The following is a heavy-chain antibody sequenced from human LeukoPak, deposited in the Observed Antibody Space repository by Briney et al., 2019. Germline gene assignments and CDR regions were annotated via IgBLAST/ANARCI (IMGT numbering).Heavy chain of an antibody. CDR1: GFNLDDYA. D-gene: IGHD2-2*01. Sequence: GRSLRLSCVVSGFNLDDYAMHWVRQAPGKGLEWVSVIDWNSGSMAYADSVKGRFTISRDNAKKSLYLQMNSLRAEDTAVYYCARRPATAHYYYYGMDVWGQGTTVTVSS. CDR3: ARRPATAHYYYYGMDV. J-gene: IGHJ6*02. V-gene: IGHV3-9*01. CDR2: IDWNSGSM.